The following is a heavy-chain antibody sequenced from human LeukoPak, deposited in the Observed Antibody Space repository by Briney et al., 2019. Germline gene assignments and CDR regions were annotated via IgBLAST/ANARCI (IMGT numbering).Heavy chain of an antibody. CDR1: GYTFSSYG. V-gene: IGHV1-18*01. D-gene: IGHD3-10*01. CDR2: ISAYNGNT. Sequence: GASVKVSFKASGYTFSSYGISWVRQAPGQGLEWMGWISAYNGNTDYGQNLRGRLIMTTDTSTSTAYMELRSLRSDDTAVYYCARDSIDGSGTYYNDSPDYWGQGTLVTVSS. CDR3: ARDSIDGSGTYYNDSPDY. J-gene: IGHJ4*02.